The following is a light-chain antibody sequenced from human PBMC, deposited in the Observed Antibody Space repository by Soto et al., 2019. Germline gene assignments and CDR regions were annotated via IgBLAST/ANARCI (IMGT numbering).Light chain of an antibody. V-gene: IGLV2-14*01. CDR2: EVS. Sequence: QSALTQPRSVSGSPGQSVTISCTGTSSDVGGYNYVSWYQQYPGKAPKLMIYEVSNRPSGVSNRFSGSKSGNTASLTISGLQAEDEADYYCISYTSSSTLYVFGTGTKVTVL. CDR1: SSDVGGYNY. CDR3: ISYTSSSTLYV. J-gene: IGLJ1*01.